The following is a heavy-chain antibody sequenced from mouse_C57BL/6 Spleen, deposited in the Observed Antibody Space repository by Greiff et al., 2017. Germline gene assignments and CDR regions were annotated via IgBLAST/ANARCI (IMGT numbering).Heavy chain of an antibody. CDR3: ARDDFFDY. J-gene: IGHJ2*01. CDR1: GFTFSSYA. V-gene: IGHV5-4*01. CDR2: ISDGGSYT. Sequence: EVKLMESGGGLVKPGGSLKLSCAASGFTFSSYAMSWVRQTPEKRLEWVATISDGGSYTYYPDNVKVRFTISRDNAKNNLYLQMSHLKSEDTAMYYCARDDFFDYWGQGTTLTVSS.